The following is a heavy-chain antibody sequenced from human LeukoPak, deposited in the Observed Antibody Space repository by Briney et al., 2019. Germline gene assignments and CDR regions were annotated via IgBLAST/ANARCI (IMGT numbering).Heavy chain of an antibody. CDR1: GFTFSDYA. Sequence: GGSLRLSCAASGFTFSDYALGWVRQAPGKGLEWVSYISSSSSTIYYADSVKGRFTISRDNAKNSLYLQMNSLRAEDTAVYYCARDVSGGVSDYWGQGTLVTVSS. V-gene: IGHV3-48*04. D-gene: IGHD2-8*01. J-gene: IGHJ4*02. CDR2: ISSSSSTI. CDR3: ARDVSGGVSDY.